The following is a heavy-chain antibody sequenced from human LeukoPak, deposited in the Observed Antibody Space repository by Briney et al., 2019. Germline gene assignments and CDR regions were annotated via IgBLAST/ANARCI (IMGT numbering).Heavy chain of an antibody. J-gene: IGHJ5*02. CDR2: IYYSGST. Sequence: SETLSLTCTVSVGSISSSSYYWGWIRQPPGKGLEWIGSIYYSGSTYYNPSLKSRVTISVDTSKNQFSLKLSSVTAADTAVYYCARDAPLSITMIVVVDNGPFDPWGQGTLVTVSS. D-gene: IGHD3-22*01. CDR3: ARDAPLSITMIVVVDNGPFDP. CDR1: VGSISSSSYY. V-gene: IGHV4-39*07.